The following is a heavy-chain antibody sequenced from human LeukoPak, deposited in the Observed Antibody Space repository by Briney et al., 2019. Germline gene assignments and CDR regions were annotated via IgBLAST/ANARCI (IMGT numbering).Heavy chain of an antibody. CDR2: IYYSGST. J-gene: IGHJ4*02. D-gene: IGHD6-19*01. CDR3: ARDLVLYSSGWYPTYYFDY. Sequence: ASETLSLTCTVSGGSISSYYWGWIRQPPGKGLEWIGYIYYSGSTNYNPSLKSRVTMSVDTSKNQFSLKLSSVTAADTAVYYCARDLVLYSSGWYPTYYFDYWGQGTLVTVAS. CDR1: GGSISSYY. V-gene: IGHV4-59*12.